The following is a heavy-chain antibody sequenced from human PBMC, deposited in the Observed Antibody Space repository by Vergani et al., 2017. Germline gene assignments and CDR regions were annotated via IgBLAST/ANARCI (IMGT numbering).Heavy chain of an antibody. J-gene: IGHJ4*02. Sequence: QLHLQESVPGLLKPPGPLSLTCTVPGGSITSSSLYWGCIRHPPGKGLGWIGNSFHSGGAYYNPSLKGRVTISVDTSKSQFSLEVTAVTAADTGIYFCARTESFILRYFHWALWGQGTLVTVSS. CDR2: SFHSGGA. V-gene: IGHV4-39*01. D-gene: IGHD3-9*01. CDR3: ARTESFILRYFHWAL. CDR1: GGSITSSSLY.